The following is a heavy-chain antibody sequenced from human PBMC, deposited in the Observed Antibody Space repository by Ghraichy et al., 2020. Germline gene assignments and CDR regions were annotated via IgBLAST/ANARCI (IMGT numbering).Heavy chain of an antibody. CDR2: IYHTGTT. CDR1: GDSISSSSW. J-gene: IGHJ4*02. Sequence: SETLSLTCAVSGDSISSSSWWSWVRQPPGKGLEWIGEIYHTGTTNYNPSLKSRIIISVAKSKNQFSLKVNSVTAADTAVYYCARDPKGSHPYDYWGRGTLVTVSS. CDR3: ARDPKGSHPYDY. V-gene: IGHV4-4*02. D-gene: IGHD1-26*01.